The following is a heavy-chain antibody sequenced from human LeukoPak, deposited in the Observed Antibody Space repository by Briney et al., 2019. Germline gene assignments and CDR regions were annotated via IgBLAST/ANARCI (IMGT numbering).Heavy chain of an antibody. CDR1: GYSFTSYW. CDR2: IYPGDSDT. Sequence: GESLKISCKGSGYSFTSYWIGWVRQMPGKGLEWMGIIYPGDSDTRYSPSLQGQVTISANKSISTAYLQWSSLKASDTAMYYCARPGGEQLWLREYCFDYWGQGTLVTVSS. D-gene: IGHD5-18*01. V-gene: IGHV5-51*01. CDR3: ARPGGEQLWLREYCFDY. J-gene: IGHJ4*02.